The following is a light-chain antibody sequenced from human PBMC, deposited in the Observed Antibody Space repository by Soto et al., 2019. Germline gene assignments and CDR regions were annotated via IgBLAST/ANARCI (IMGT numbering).Light chain of an antibody. V-gene: IGKV3-20*01. Sequence: EIALTQSPGTLSLFPGERATLSCRPSQSLITRYLAWYQQKPGQAPRLLIYGASSRATGIPDRFSGSGSGTDFTLTISRLEPEDFAVYSCQQYGTSPTFGQGTRLEIK. CDR2: GAS. CDR3: QQYGTSPT. CDR1: QSLITRY. J-gene: IGKJ5*01.